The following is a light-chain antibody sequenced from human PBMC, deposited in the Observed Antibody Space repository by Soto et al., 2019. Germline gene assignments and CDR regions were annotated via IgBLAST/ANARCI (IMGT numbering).Light chain of an antibody. CDR3: QQRSNWPLFT. CDR1: QSVSSY. J-gene: IGKJ3*01. CDR2: DAS. V-gene: IGKV3-11*01. Sequence: EIVLTQSPATLSLSPGERATLSCRGSQSVSSYLAWYEQKPGQSPRLLIYDASNRAPGIPPRFSGSGSGTDFTLTIISLEPEDFAVYYCQQRSNWPLFTFGPGTKVDI.